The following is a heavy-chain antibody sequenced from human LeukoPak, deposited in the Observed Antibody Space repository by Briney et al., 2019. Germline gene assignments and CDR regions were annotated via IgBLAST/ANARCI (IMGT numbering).Heavy chain of an antibody. D-gene: IGHD3-16*01. CDR1: GGSISSYY. V-gene: IGHV4-59*08. CDR3: ARHWASNPKKDWFDP. J-gene: IGHJ5*01. CDR2: IYYSGST. Sequence: SETLSLTCTVSGGSISSYYWSWIRQPPGKGLEWIGYIYYSGSTNYNPSLKSRVTISVDTSKNQFSLKLSSVTAADTAVYYCARHWASNPKKDWFDPWGQGTLVTASS.